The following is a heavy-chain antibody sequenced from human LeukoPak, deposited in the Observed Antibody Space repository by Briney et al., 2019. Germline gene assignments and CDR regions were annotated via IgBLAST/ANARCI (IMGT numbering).Heavy chain of an antibody. J-gene: IGHJ6*04. CDR3: TTRYCTNGVCPV. CDR1: GFTFSNAW. V-gene: IGHV3-15*01. Sequence: PGGSLRLSCAPSGFTFSNAWMSCVRQAPGKRLEWVGHIKTKTDGGTTDHAAPVNGRFTISRDDSKDTLYLQINSLKTKDTAVYYCTTRYCTNGVCPVWGKGTTVTVSS. CDR2: IKTKTDGGTT. D-gene: IGHD2-8*01.